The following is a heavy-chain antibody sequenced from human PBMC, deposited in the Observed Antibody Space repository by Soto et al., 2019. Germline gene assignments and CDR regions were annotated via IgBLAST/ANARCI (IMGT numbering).Heavy chain of an antibody. CDR2: ITSSGDSI. Sequence: EVQLVESGGGSVHPGGSVRLACAASGFRFSDHSMNWVRQAPGKGLEWVSYITSSGDSIYYADSVKGRLTASRDNAKNSLFLQMNGLRDEDTAVYYCARLPKGSTVTSWGQGTLVTVSS. CDR1: GFRFSDHS. CDR3: ARLPKGSTVTS. J-gene: IGHJ4*02. D-gene: IGHD4-17*01. V-gene: IGHV3-48*02.